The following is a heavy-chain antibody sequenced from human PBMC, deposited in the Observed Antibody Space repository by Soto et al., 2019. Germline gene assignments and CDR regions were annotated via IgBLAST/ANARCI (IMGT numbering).Heavy chain of an antibody. CDR1: GYTFTSYY. CDR3: AREGNYYGSGKPFDY. D-gene: IGHD3-10*01. J-gene: IGHJ4*02. V-gene: IGHV1-46*01. Sequence: QVQLVQSGAEVKKPEASVKVSCKASGYTFTSYYMHWVRQAPGQGLEWMGIINPSGGSTSYAQKFQGRVTMTRDTSTSTVYMELSSLRSEDTAVYYCAREGNYYGSGKPFDYWGQGTLVTVSS. CDR2: INPSGGST.